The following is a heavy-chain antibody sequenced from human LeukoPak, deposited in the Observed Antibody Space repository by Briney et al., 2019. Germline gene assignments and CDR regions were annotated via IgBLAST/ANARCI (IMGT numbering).Heavy chain of an antibody. CDR2: ISGSGGST. CDR3: AKTKLWFGEASFDY. J-gene: IGHJ4*02. CDR1: GFTFSSYS. D-gene: IGHD3-10*01. V-gene: IGHV3-23*01. Sequence: GGSLRLSCAASGFTFSSYSMNWVRQAPGKGLEWVSAISGSGGSTYYADSVKGRFTISRDNSKNTLYLQMNSLRAEDTAVYYCAKTKLWFGEASFDYWGQGTLVTVSS.